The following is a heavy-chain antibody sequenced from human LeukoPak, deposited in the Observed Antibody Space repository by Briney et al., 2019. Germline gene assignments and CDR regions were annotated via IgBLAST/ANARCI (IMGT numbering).Heavy chain of an antibody. J-gene: IGHJ3*02. CDR3: ARRKYSSSWYGAAFDI. V-gene: IGHV4-34*01. Sequence: SETLSLTCTVSGGSISSYYWSWIRQPPGKGLEWIGEINHSGSTNYNPSLKSRVTISVDTSKNQFSLKLSSVTAADTAVYYCARRKYSSSWYGAAFDIWGQGTMVTVSS. D-gene: IGHD6-13*01. CDR2: INHSGST. CDR1: GGSISSYY.